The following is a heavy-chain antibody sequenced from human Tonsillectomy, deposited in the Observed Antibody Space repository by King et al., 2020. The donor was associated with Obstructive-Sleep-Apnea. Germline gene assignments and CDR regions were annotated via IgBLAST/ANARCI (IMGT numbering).Heavy chain of an antibody. V-gene: IGHV3-30*04. CDR3: ASWYYYDSSGYPNPLPFDY. D-gene: IGHD3-22*01. J-gene: IGHJ4*02. Sequence: VQLVESGGGVVQPGRSLRLSCAASGFTFSSYAMHWVRQAPGKGLEGVAVISYDGSNKYYADSVKGRFTISRDNSKNTLSLQMNSLRAEDTAVYYCASWYYYDSSGYPNPLPFDYWGQGTLVTVSS. CDR1: GFTFSSYA. CDR2: ISYDGSNK.